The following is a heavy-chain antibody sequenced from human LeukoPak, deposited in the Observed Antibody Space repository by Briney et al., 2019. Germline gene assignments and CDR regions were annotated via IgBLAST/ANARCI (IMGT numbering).Heavy chain of an antibody. J-gene: IGHJ4*02. CDR3: ARDFGVSGYNGGDY. Sequence: PGGSLRLSCAASGFTFSSYWMSWVRQAPGKGLEGGANIKQDGSEKYYVDSVKGRFTISRDNAKNSLYLQMNSLRAEDTAVYYCARDFGVSGYNGGDYWGQGTLVTVSS. V-gene: IGHV3-7*01. CDR2: IKQDGSEK. CDR1: GFTFSSYW. D-gene: IGHD5-24*01.